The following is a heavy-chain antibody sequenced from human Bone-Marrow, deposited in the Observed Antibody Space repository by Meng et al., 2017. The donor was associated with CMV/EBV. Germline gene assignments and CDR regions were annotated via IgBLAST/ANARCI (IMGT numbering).Heavy chain of an antibody. J-gene: IGHJ6*01. Sequence: SVKVSCKASGGTFSSYAISWVRQAPGQGLEWMGGIIPIFGTANYAQKFQGRVTITTDESTSTAYMELSSLRSEDTAVYYCARGGGPYYYYYGMDVWGQGTTVTGSS. CDR1: GGTFSSYA. CDR3: ARGGGPYYYYYGMDV. CDR2: IIPIFGTA. D-gene: IGHD3-16*01. V-gene: IGHV1-69*05.